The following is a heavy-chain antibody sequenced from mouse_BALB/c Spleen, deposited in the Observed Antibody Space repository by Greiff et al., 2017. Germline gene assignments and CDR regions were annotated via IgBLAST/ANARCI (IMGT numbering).Heavy chain of an antibody. CDR2: ISSGGSYT. Sequence: EVQGVESGGGLVKPGGSLKLSCAASGFTFSSYTMSWVRQTPEKRLEWVATISSGGSYTYYPDSVKGRFTISRDNAKNTLYLQMSSLKSEDTAMYYCTRDDYDGTPFAYWGQGTLVTVSA. CDR3: TRDDYDGTPFAY. D-gene: IGHD2-4*01. V-gene: IGHV5-6-4*01. J-gene: IGHJ3*01. CDR1: GFTFSSYT.